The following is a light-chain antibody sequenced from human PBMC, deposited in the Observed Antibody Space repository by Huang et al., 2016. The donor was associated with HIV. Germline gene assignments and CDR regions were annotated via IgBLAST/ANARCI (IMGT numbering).Light chain of an antibody. CDR1: QRVSSN. CDR2: GAS. CDR3: QQYNNWPSKIT. Sequence: VMTQSPATLSVSPGARATLSCRARQRVSSNLAWYQQKPGQVPRPLIYGASTRPTCSPARFSGSGSGTEFTLTISSLKFEDVAGYSCQQYNNWPSKITFGQGTRLEIK. V-gene: IGKV3-15*01. J-gene: IGKJ5*01.